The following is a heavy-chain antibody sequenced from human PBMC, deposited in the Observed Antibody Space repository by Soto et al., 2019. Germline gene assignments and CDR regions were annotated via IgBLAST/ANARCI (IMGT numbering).Heavy chain of an antibody. V-gene: IGHV1-69*06. CDR2: IIPIFGTA. CDR3: AREYSVATLDP. J-gene: IGHJ5*02. D-gene: IGHD2-15*01. CDR1: GGTLSSYA. Sequence: SVKVSCKASGGTLSSYAISWVRQAPGQGLEWMGGIIPIFGTANYAQKFQGRVTITADKSTSTAYMELSSLRSEDTAVYYCAREYSVATLDPWRHGTLVTVSS.